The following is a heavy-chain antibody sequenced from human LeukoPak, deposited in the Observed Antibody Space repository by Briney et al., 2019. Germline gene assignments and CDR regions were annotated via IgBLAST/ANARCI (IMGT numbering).Heavy chain of an antibody. J-gene: IGHJ6*03. CDR2: IYYSGSS. Sequence: SETLSLTCNVSGGSISGYHWSWIRQPPGKGLEWLGYIYYSGSSNYNPSLKSRVTISADTSENQFSLKLSSVTAADTAVYYCARVPRSYYYYYYMDVWGKGTTVTVSS. CDR1: GGSISGYH. V-gene: IGHV4-59*01. CDR3: ARVPRSYYYYYYMDV.